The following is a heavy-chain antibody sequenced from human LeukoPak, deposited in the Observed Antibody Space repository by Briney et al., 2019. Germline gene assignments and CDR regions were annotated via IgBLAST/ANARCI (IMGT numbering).Heavy chain of an antibody. D-gene: IGHD3-22*01. CDR3: ARASNYDTSGYYFYWYFDL. CDR1: GAFGGSSSSYY. J-gene: IGHJ2*01. V-gene: IGHV4-59*01. Sequence: PSETLSLTCTISGAFGGSSSSYYWSWIRQPPGKGLEWIGYVYYSGSTNYNPSLKSRVTISIDTSKTQFSLKLNSVTAADTAVYYCARASNYDTSGYYFYWYFDLWGRGTLVTVSS. CDR2: VYYSGST.